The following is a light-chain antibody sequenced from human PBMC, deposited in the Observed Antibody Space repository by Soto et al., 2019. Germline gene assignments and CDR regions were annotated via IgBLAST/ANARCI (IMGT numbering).Light chain of an antibody. CDR2: EVN. CDR3: ISYTNIHTYV. J-gene: IGLJ1*01. CDR1: SSDVGGHNY. Sequence: QSALSHPGSVCWSPGHSITIACTGTSSDVGGHNYVSWYQQHPGKAPKLMIYEVNTRPSGISNRFSASKSGITASLTISGLQAEEEADYYCISYTNIHTYVFGTGTKVTAL. V-gene: IGLV2-14*01.